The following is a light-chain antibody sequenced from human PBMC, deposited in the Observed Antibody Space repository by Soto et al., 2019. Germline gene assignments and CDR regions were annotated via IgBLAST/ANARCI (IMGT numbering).Light chain of an antibody. CDR1: QSVTGNY. CDR3: QQYNNWPS. V-gene: IGKV3-15*01. CDR2: DIS. J-gene: IGKJ5*01. Sequence: EIVLTQSPGTLSLSPGEVATLSCRASQSVTGNYLAWYQQRPGQAPWILIYDISNRATGVPARFSGSGSETEFTLTIRSLQSEDFAVYFCQQYNNWPSFGQGTRLEIK.